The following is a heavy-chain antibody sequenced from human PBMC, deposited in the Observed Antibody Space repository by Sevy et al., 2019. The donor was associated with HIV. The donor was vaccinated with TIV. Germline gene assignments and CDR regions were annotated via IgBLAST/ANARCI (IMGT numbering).Heavy chain of an antibody. J-gene: IGHJ4*02. Sequence: ASVKVSCKASGGTFSSYAISWVRQAPGQGLEWMGGIIPIFGTANYAQKFQGRVTITADKSTSTAYMELSSLRSEDTAVFYFAREEYYYDSSGYSYWGQGTLVTVSS. CDR3: AREEYYYDSSGYSY. D-gene: IGHD3-22*01. CDR1: GGTFSSYA. CDR2: IIPIFGTA. V-gene: IGHV1-69*06.